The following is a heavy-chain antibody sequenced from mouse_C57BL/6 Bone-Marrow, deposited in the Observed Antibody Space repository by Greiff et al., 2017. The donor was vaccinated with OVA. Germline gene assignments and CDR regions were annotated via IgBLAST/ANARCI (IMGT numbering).Heavy chain of an antibody. CDR2: IHPSDSDT. V-gene: IGHV1-74*01. Sequence: QVQLKQPGAELVKPGASVKVSCKASGYTFTSYWMHWVQQRPGQGLEWIGRIHPSDSDTNYNQKFKGKATLTVDKSSSTAYMQLSSLTSEDSAVYYCALYGNYVDYFDYWGQGTTLTVSS. CDR1: GYTFTSYW. D-gene: IGHD2-1*01. CDR3: ALYGNYVDYFDY. J-gene: IGHJ2*01.